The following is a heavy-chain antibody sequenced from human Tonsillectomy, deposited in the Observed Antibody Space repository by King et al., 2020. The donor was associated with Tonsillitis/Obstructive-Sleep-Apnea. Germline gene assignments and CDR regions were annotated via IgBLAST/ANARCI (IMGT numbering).Heavy chain of an antibody. D-gene: IGHD3-3*01. J-gene: IGHJ6*03. CDR1: GYTFTTYV. V-gene: IGHV1-3*04. CDR2: INTGNGNT. Sequence: VQLVESGAEVKKPGASVKVSCKASGYTFTTYVMHWVRQAPGQRLEWMGCINTGNGNTKYSQKFQGRVTITRDTSASTADMELSSLRSEDTAVYHCARDLRFLEWFPHYYYMDVWGKGTTVTVSS. CDR3: ARDLRFLEWFPHYYYMDV.